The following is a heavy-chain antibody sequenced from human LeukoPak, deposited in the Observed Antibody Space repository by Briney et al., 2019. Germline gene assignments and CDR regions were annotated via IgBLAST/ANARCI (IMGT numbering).Heavy chain of an antibody. Sequence: GGSLRLSCAASGFTFSSYWMHWVRQGPGKGLVWVSRINSDGSSTNYADSVRGRFTISRDNAKNSLYLQMNSLRAEDTAVYYCARGRERYTFDYWGQGTLVTVSS. CDR1: GFTFSSYW. D-gene: IGHD1-26*01. V-gene: IGHV3-74*01. J-gene: IGHJ4*02. CDR2: INSDGSST. CDR3: ARGRERYTFDY.